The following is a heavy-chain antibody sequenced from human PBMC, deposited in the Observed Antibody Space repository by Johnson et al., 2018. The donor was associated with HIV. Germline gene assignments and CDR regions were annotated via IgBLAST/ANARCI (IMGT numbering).Heavy chain of an antibody. V-gene: IGHV3-23*04. Sequence: EVQLVESGGGVVQPGRSLRLSCAASGFTFSSYAMGWVRQAPGKGLEWVTGISGSGGSTYYADSVKGRFTISRDNSKNTLYLQMNTLRAEDTAVYYCAKGGYYDSSGYYYEVFDICGQGTMGTVSS. J-gene: IGHJ3*02. CDR2: ISGSGGST. D-gene: IGHD3-22*01. CDR3: AKGGYYDSSGYYYEVFDI. CDR1: GFTFSSYA.